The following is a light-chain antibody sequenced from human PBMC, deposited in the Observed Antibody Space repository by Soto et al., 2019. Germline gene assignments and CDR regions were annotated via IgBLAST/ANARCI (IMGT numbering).Light chain of an antibody. CDR1: QSVSTNY. V-gene: IGKV3-20*01. J-gene: IGKJ3*01. CDR2: GAS. Sequence: EIVLTQSPATLSFSPGERATLSCRASQSVSTNYLAWYQQRPGQAPRLLIFGASYRATGIPDRFSGSGSGTDFTLTISRLEPEDFAVYYCQHYSSAPPEFTFGPGTKVDS. CDR3: QHYSSAPPEFT.